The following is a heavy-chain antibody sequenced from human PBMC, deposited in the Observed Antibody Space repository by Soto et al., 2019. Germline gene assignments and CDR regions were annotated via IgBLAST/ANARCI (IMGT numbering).Heavy chain of an antibody. CDR1: GYTFTSYY. CDR2: VNPTGGST. J-gene: IGHJ4*02. Sequence: RASVKVSCKASGYTFTSYYIHWVRQAPGQGLEWMAIVNPTGGSTNYAQKFQGRITVTFDTSTSTVFMELNSLRYEDTAVYYCARDLAASDSWGQGTLVTVSS. V-gene: IGHV1-46*03. CDR3: ARDLAASDS. D-gene: IGHD6-25*01.